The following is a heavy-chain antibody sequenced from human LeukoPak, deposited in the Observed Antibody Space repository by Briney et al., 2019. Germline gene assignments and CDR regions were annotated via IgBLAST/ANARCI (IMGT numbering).Heavy chain of an antibody. J-gene: IGHJ6*03. Sequence: GGSLRLSCAASGFTFSSYEMNWVRQAPGKGLEWVSYISSSGSTIYYADSVKGRFTISRDNAKNSLYLQMNSLRAEDTAVYYCAREGRIAVAGIYYYYYMDVWGKGTTVTVSS. CDR1: GFTFSSYE. V-gene: IGHV3-48*03. CDR2: ISSSGSTI. CDR3: AREGRIAVAGIYYYYYMDV. D-gene: IGHD6-19*01.